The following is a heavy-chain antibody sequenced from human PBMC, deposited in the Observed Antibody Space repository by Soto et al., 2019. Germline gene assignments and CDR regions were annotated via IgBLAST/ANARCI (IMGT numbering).Heavy chain of an antibody. D-gene: IGHD4-17*01. CDR3: AKDKYLGTVTASYYHFGMDV. J-gene: IGHJ6*02. CDR2: ISFDGSNK. Sequence: QVQLVESGGGVVQPGRPLRLSCAASGFTFNNYAMHWVRQAPNKGLEWEAAISFDGSNKYYADSVKGRFTISRDNSKNTLYLQMNSLRAEDTAVYYCAKDKYLGTVTASYYHFGMDVWGRGTTVTVSS. V-gene: IGHV3-30*18. CDR1: GFTFNNYA.